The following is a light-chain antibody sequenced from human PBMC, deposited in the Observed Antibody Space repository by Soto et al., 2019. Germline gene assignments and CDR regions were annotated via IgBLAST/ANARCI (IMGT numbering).Light chain of an antibody. CDR3: QSADTTGTDVV. J-gene: IGLJ2*01. CDR2: KDT. V-gene: IGLV3-25*02. CDR1: ALPKQY. Sequence: SYELTQPPSVSVSPGQTARITCSGDALPKQYAHWYQQKPGQGPVLVMYKDTERPSGIPERLSGSTSGTTVTLTISGVQAEDEADYYCQSADTTGTDVVFGGGTKLNVL.